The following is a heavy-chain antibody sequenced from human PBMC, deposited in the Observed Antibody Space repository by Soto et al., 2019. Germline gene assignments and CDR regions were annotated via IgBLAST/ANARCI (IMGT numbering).Heavy chain of an antibody. CDR3: ARDGSGYYYGEGAFDI. J-gene: IGHJ3*02. D-gene: IGHD3-22*01. Sequence: RLSCAASGFTFSSYGMHWVRQAPGKGLEWVAVIWYDGSNKYYADSVKGRFTISRDNSKNTLYLQMNSLRAEDTAVYYCARDGSGYYYGEGAFDIWGQGTMVTVSS. V-gene: IGHV3-33*01. CDR2: IWYDGSNK. CDR1: GFTFSSYG.